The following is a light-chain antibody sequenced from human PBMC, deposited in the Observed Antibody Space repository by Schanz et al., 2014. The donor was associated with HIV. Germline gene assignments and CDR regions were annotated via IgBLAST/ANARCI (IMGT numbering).Light chain of an antibody. V-gene: IGKV1-12*02. J-gene: IGKJ4*01. CDR2: QAS. CDR3: QQANSFPFT. CDR1: QGISTY. Sequence: DIQMTQSPSSLSASVGDRVTITCRASQGISTYLNWYQQKPGKAPNLLIYQASTRKSGVPPTFSGSGSGTEFTLTISSLQPDDFATYYCQQANSFPFTFGGGTKVEIK.